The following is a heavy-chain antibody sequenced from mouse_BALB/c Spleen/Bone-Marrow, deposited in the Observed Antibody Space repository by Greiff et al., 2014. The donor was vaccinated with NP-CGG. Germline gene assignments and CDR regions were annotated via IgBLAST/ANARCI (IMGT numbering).Heavy chain of an antibody. J-gene: IGHJ4*01. CDR2: IRNKAYGYTT. Sequence: EVQLVESGGGLVQPGGSLRLSCTTSGFTFTDYYMSWVRQPPGKALEWLAFIRNKAYGYTTEYSASVRGRFTTSRDNSQSILYLQMNTLRAEDSATYYCARFPMDYWGQGTSVTVSS. CDR3: ARFPMDY. CDR1: GFTFTDYY. V-gene: IGHV7-3*02.